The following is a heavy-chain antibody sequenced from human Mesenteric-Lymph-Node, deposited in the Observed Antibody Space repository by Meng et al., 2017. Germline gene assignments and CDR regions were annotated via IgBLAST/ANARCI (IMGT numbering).Heavy chain of an antibody. Sequence: GESLKISCAASGFTFSSYGMHWVRQAPGKGLEWVAVIWYDGSNKYYADSVKGRFTISRDNSKNTLYLQMNSLRAEDTAAYYCAKGASSGWYPADNWFDPWGQGTLVTVSS. D-gene: IGHD6-19*01. V-gene: IGHV3-33*06. CDR1: GFTFSSYG. CDR2: IWYDGSNK. J-gene: IGHJ5*02. CDR3: AKGASSGWYPADNWFDP.